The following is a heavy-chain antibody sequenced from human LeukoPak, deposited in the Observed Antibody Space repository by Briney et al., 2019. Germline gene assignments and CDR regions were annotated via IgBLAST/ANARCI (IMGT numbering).Heavy chain of an antibody. CDR1: GFTFSSYS. D-gene: IGHD6-13*01. CDR2: ISSSSSYI. J-gene: IGHJ4*02. V-gene: IGHV3-21*01. CDR3: ARAAAAGTQPFDY. Sequence: GGSLRLSCAASGFTFSSYSMNWVRQAPGKGLEWVSSISSSSSYIYYADSVKGRFTISRDNAKNSLYLQMNSLRAEDTAVYYCARAAAAGTQPFDYWGQGTLVTVSS.